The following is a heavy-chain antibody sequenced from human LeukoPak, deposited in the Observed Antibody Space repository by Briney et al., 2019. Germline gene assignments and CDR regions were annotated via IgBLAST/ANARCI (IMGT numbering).Heavy chain of an antibody. Sequence: SETLSLTCAVSGVSISSSSYHWGWIRQPPGKGLEWIGSIYHSGSTHYNPSLKCRVTISVDTSKNQFSLKLSSVTAADTAVYYCARGRYCSGGSCYPDAFDIWGQGTMVTVSS. J-gene: IGHJ3*02. CDR3: ARGRYCSGGSCYPDAFDI. V-gene: IGHV4-39*07. CDR2: IYHSGST. D-gene: IGHD2-15*01. CDR1: GVSISSSSYH.